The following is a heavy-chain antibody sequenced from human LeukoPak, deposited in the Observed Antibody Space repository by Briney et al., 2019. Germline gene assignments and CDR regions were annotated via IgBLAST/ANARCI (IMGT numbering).Heavy chain of an antibody. CDR1: GYSFTSYW. V-gene: IGHV5-51*01. D-gene: IGHD1-26*01. Sequence: GESLKISCKGSGYSFTSYWIGWVRQMPGKGLEWMGIIYPVDSDTRYSPSFQGQATIPADKSINTAYLQWSRLKASDTAMYYCARRIVGATARFDPWGQGTLVTVSS. CDR2: IYPVDSDT. CDR3: ARRIVGATARFDP. J-gene: IGHJ5*02.